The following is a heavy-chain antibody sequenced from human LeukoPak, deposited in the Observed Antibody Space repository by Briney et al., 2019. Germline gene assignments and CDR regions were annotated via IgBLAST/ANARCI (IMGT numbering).Heavy chain of an antibody. Sequence: SETLSLTCAVYGGSFSGYYWRWIRQPPGKGLEWSGEINHSGSTNYTPSPKTRVTISVDTSKNQFSRKLSSVTAADTAVYYCARIRPTVTTEHWGQGTLVTVSS. CDR3: ARIRPTVTTEH. D-gene: IGHD4-17*01. J-gene: IGHJ1*01. CDR2: INHSGST. V-gene: IGHV4-34*01. CDR1: GGSFSGYY.